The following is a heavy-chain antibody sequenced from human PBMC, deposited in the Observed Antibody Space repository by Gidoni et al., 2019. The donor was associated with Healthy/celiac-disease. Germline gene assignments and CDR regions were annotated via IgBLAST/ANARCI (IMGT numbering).Heavy chain of an antibody. CDR3: ARSVAYCGGDCYSEQPYYYYGMDV. J-gene: IGHJ6*02. CDR2: IIPIFGTA. V-gene: IGHV1-69*01. CDR1: GGTFSSYA. Sequence: QVQLVQSGAEVKKPGSSVKVSCKASGGTFSSYAISWLRQAPGQGLEWMGGIIPIFGTANYAQKFQGRVTITADESTSTAYMELSSLRSEDTAVYYCARSVAYCGGDCYSEQPYYYYGMDVWGQGTTVTVSS. D-gene: IGHD2-21*02.